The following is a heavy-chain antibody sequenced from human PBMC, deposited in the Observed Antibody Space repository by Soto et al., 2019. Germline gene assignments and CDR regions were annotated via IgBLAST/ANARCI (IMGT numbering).Heavy chain of an antibody. CDR3: AGDPDSHYNDSHASSYP. V-gene: IGHV1-69*08. CDR2: IIPIIGII. Sequence: QVQLVQSGAEVKKPGYSVKVSCKDSGGTFSTYTITWVRQAPGQGLEWMGRIIPIIGIINYAQKFQGRVTISADKFTGTAYMELTGLRSDDTAVYYCAGDPDSHYNDSHASSYPWGQGTLVTVSS. D-gene: IGHD4-4*01. J-gene: IGHJ5*02. CDR1: GGTFSTYT.